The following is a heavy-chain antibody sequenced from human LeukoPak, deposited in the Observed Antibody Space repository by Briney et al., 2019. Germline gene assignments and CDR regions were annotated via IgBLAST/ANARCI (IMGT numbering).Heavy chain of an antibody. CDR3: ARDLGYGDPDY. CDR1: GGTLSSYA. Sequence: SVKVSCKASGGTLSSYAISWVRQAPGQGLEWMGRIIPIFGTANYAQKFQGRVTITTDESTSTAYMELSSLRSEDTAVYYCARDLGYGDPDYWGQGTLVTVSS. D-gene: IGHD4-17*01. J-gene: IGHJ4*02. CDR2: IIPIFGTA. V-gene: IGHV1-69*05.